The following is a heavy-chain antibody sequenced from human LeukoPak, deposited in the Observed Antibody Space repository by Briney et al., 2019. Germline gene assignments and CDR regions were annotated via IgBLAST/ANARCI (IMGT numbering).Heavy chain of an antibody. D-gene: IGHD4/OR15-4a*01. Sequence: SETLSLTCTVSGASISSSPYYRGWIRQPPGKGLEWLGSIYYTGDTYYNPSLKSRVTISLDTSKKQFSLKLSSVTAADTAVYYCARHAGMTMVSFYYDYWGQGTLVTVSS. CDR1: GASISSSPYY. V-gene: IGHV4-39*01. J-gene: IGHJ4*02. CDR3: ARHAGMTMVSFYYDY. CDR2: IYYTGDT.